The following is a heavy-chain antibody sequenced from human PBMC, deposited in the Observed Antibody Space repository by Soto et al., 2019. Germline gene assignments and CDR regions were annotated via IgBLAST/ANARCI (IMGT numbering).Heavy chain of an antibody. J-gene: IGHJ4*02. V-gene: IGHV3-23*01. CDR2: ITGSGGST. CDR1: GFTFSSYA. CDR3: AKDITSHNY. Sequence: EVQLLESGGGLVQPGGSLRLSCAASGFTFSSYAMSWVRQAPGKGLEWVSGITGSGGSTYYADSVKGRFTISRDNSKNTLFLQLNSLRAEDTAVYYCAKDITSHNYWGQGTLVTVSS.